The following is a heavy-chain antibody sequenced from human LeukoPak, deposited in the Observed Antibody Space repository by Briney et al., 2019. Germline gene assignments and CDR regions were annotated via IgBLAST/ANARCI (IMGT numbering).Heavy chain of an antibody. D-gene: IGHD6-6*01. CDR2: ISGSGGST. J-gene: IGHJ6*03. V-gene: IGHV3-23*01. CDR3: TRREAGARHYMDV. CDR1: GFTFSSYA. Sequence: GGSLRLSCAASGFTFSSYAMSWVRQAPGKGLEWVSAISGSGGSTYYVDSVKGRFTISRDNSKNTLYLQMNSLRAEDTAVYYCTRREAGARHYMDVWGKGTTVTVSS.